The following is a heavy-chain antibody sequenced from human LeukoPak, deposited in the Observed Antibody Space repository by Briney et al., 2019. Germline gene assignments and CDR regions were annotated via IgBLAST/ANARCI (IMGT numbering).Heavy chain of an antibody. V-gene: IGHV3-7*01. D-gene: IGHD6-6*01. CDR1: GFTFSSYW. CDR2: IKADGGEK. CDR3: ARGGAARPDL. J-gene: IGHJ5*02. Sequence: GGSLRLSCAASGFTFSSYWMSWFRQTPGKGLEWVAKIKADGGEKDHVASVKGRFTISRDNAKNSLYLQMNSLRVEDTAVYYCARGGAARPDLWGQGTLVTVSS.